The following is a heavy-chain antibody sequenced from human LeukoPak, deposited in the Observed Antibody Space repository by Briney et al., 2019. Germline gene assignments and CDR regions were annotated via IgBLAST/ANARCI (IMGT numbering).Heavy chain of an antibody. J-gene: IGHJ4*02. V-gene: IGHV4-34*01. CDR1: GGSFSGYY. CDR3: ARGPHLGSQSH. Sequence: SETLSLTCAVYGGSFSGYYWSWIRQPPGKGLEWIGEINHIGSTNYNPSLKSRVTISVDTSKNQFSLTLSSVTAAATAVYYCARGPHLGSQSHGGQGTLVTVSS. CDR2: INHIGST.